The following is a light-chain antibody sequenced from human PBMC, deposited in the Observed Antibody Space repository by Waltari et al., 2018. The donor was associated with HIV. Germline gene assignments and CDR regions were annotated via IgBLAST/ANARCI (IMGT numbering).Light chain of an antibody. CDR3: AAWDDSVNGLV. CDR2: HNS. CDR1: SSNIGSNT. J-gene: IGLJ3*02. Sequence: QSVLTQPPSASGTAGQRVTISCSGTSSNIGSNTVNWSQQLPGTAPKLLIYHNSPRPSGVPDLFSGSKSGTSASLAISGLQSEDEADYYGAAWDDSVNGLVFGGGTKLTV. V-gene: IGLV1-44*01.